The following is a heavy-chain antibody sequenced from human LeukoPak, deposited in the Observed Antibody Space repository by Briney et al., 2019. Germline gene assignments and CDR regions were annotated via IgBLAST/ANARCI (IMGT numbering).Heavy chain of an antibody. D-gene: IGHD6-13*01. Sequence: SETLPLTCAVYGGSFSGYYWSWIRQPPGKGLEWIGEINHSGSTNYNPSLKSRVTISVDTSKNQFSLKLSSVTAADTAVYYCARAARIAAAGRFDYWGQGTLVTVSS. CDR1: GGSFSGYY. CDR2: INHSGST. CDR3: ARAARIAAAGRFDY. V-gene: IGHV4-34*01. J-gene: IGHJ4*02.